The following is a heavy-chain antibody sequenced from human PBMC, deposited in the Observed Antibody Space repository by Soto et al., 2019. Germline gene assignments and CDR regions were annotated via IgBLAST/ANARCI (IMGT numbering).Heavy chain of an antibody. CDR1: GGTFSSYA. CDR2: IIPIFGTA. Sequence: GASVKVSCKASGGTFSSYAISWVRQAPGQGLEWMGGIIPIFGTANYAQKFQGRVTITADESTSTAYMELSSLRSEDTAVYYCARSHYDSHGAGDDYWGQGTLVTVSS. D-gene: IGHD3-3*01. V-gene: IGHV1-69*13. CDR3: ARSHYDSHGAGDDY. J-gene: IGHJ4*02.